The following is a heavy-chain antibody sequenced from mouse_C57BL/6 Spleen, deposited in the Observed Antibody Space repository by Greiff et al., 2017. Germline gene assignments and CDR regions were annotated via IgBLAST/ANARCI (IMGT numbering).Heavy chain of an antibody. Sequence: VQLQQSGAELMKPGASVKLSCKATGYTFTGYWIEWVKQRPGHGLEWIGEILPGSGSTNYNEKFKGKATFTADTSSNTAYMQLSSLTTEDSAIYYCARGVYYYGSSYIYYAMDYWGQGTSVTVSS. J-gene: IGHJ4*01. V-gene: IGHV1-9*01. CDR2: ILPGSGST. CDR3: ARGVYYYGSSYIYYAMDY. D-gene: IGHD1-1*01. CDR1: GYTFTGYW.